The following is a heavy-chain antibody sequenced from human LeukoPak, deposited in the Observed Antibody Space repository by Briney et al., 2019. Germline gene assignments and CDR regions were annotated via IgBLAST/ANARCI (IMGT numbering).Heavy chain of an antibody. D-gene: IGHD1-7*01. J-gene: IGHJ4*02. CDR2: IYYSGST. CDR1: GGSISSYY. V-gene: IGHV4-59*01. CDR3: ARDRNYLLDY. Sequence: SETLSLTCTVSGGSISSYYWSWIRQPPGKGLEWTGYIYYSGSTNYNPSLKSRVTISVDTSKNQFSLKLSSVTAADTAVYYCARDRNYLLDYWGQGTLVTVSS.